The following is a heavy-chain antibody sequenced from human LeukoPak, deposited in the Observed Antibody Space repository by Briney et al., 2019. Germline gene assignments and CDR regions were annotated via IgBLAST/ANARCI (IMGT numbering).Heavy chain of an antibody. CDR3: ARVPPACSGGSCYSSEYFQH. D-gene: IGHD2-15*01. V-gene: IGHV1-46*01. CDR1: GYTFTSYY. J-gene: IGHJ1*01. Sequence: ASVKVSCKASGYTFTSYYMHWVRQAPGQGLEWMGIINPSRGTTSYAQKFQGRVTMTRDTSTSTVYMELSSLRFEDTAVYYCARVPPACSGGSCYSSEYFQHWGQGTLVTVSS. CDR2: INPSRGTT.